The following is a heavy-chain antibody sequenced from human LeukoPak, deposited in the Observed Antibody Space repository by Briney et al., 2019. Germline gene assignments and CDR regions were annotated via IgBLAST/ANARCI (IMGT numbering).Heavy chain of an antibody. D-gene: IGHD5-18*01. Sequence: GGSLRLSCAASGFTFSSYWMHWVRQAPGKGLVWVARINTDGSSTSYADSVKGRFTIPRDNAKNTLYLQMNSLRAEDTAVYYCARVQQLWLLADYWGQGTLVTVSS. V-gene: IGHV3-74*01. J-gene: IGHJ4*02. CDR2: INTDGSST. CDR3: ARVQQLWLLADY. CDR1: GFTFSSYW.